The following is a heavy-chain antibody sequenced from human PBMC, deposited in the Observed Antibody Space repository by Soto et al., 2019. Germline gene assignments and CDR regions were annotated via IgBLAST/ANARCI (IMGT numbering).Heavy chain of an antibody. CDR2: ISGSGGST. CDR3: AKVGWLLGPIDY. D-gene: IGHD3-22*01. Sequence: GGSLRLSCAASGFTFSSYAMSWVRQAPGKGLEWVSAISGSGGSTYYADSMKGRFTISRDNSKNTLYRQMNSLRAEDTAVYYCAKVGWLLGPIDYWGQGTLVTVSS. J-gene: IGHJ4*02. V-gene: IGHV3-23*01. CDR1: GFTFSSYA.